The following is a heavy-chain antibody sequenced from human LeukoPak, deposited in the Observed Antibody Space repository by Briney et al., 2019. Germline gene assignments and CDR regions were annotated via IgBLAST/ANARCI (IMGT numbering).Heavy chain of an antibody. Sequence: SVKVSCKASGGTFSSYAISWVRQAPGQGLEWMGRIIPIFGTANYAQKLQGRVTMTTDTSTSTAYMELRSLRSDDTAVYYCARSPMRYQLLNYWGQGTLVTVSS. CDR1: GGTFSSYA. J-gene: IGHJ4*02. CDR2: IIPIFGTA. D-gene: IGHD2-2*01. CDR3: ARSPMRYQLLNY. V-gene: IGHV1-69*05.